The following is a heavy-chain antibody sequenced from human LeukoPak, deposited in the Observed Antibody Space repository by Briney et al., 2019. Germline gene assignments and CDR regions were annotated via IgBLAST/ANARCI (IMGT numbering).Heavy chain of an antibody. D-gene: IGHD3-22*01. CDR1: GFTFSSYA. CDR2: ISSSSSYI. J-gene: IGHJ4*02. CDR3: ARGSTNYYDSRTN. V-gene: IGHV3-21*01. Sequence: GGSLRLSCAASGFTFSSYAMSWVRQAPGKGLEWVSSISSSSSYIYYADSVKGRFTISRDNAKNSLYLQMNSLRAEDTAVYYCARGSTNYYDSRTNWGQGTLVTVSS.